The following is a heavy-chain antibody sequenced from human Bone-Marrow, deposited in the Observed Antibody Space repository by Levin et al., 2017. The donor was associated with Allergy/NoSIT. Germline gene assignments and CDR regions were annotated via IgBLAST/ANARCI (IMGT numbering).Heavy chain of an antibody. V-gene: IGHV1-69*13. Sequence: ASVKVSCKASGGTFSSYAISWVRQAPGQGLEWMGGIIPIFGTANYAQKFQGRVTITADESTSTAYMELSSLRSEDTAVYYCARDMGTVRDYDYMDVWGKGTTVTVSS. D-gene: IGHD1-1*01. CDR3: ARDMGTVRDYDYMDV. J-gene: IGHJ6*03. CDR2: IIPIFGTA. CDR1: GGTFSSYA.